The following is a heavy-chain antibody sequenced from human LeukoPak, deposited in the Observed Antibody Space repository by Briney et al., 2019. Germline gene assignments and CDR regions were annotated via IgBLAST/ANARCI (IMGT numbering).Heavy chain of an antibody. CDR3: AREGEDTAMFDY. J-gene: IGHJ4*02. D-gene: IGHD5-18*01. CDR2: ISNSGSTI. CDR1: GFTFSSYE. V-gene: IGHV3-48*03. Sequence: PGGSLRLSCAASGFTFSSYEMNWVRQAPGKGLEWVSYISNSGSTIYYADSVKGRFTISRDNAKKSLHLQMNSLRAEDTAVYYCAREGEDTAMFDYWGQGTLVTVSS.